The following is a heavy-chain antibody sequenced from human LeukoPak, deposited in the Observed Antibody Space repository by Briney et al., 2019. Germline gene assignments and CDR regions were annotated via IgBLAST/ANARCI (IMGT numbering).Heavy chain of an antibody. D-gene: IGHD3-22*01. J-gene: IGHJ4*02. CDR3: ARAGFYYDSSGPKVFDY. V-gene: IGHV5-51*01. CDR1: GYSFTSYW. Sequence: GESLKISCQGSGYSFTSYWIGWVRQMPGKGLEWMGIIYPGDSDTRYSPSFQGQVAISADKSISTAYLQWSSLKASDTAMYYCARAGFYYDSSGPKVFDYWGQGTLVTVSS. CDR2: IYPGDSDT.